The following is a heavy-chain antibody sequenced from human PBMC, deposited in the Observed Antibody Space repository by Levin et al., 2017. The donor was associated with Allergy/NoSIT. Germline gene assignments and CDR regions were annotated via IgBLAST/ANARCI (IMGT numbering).Heavy chain of an antibody. D-gene: IGHD1-26*01. V-gene: IGHV4-59*01. Sequence: PSETLSLTCTVSGGSISSYYWSWIRQPPGKGLEWIGYIYYSGSTNYNPSLKSRVTISVDTSKNQFSLKLSSVTAADTAVYYCARSGAVFHRYGMDVWGQGTTVTVSS. CDR1: GGSISSYY. J-gene: IGHJ6*02. CDR2: IYYSGST. CDR3: ARSGAVFHRYGMDV.